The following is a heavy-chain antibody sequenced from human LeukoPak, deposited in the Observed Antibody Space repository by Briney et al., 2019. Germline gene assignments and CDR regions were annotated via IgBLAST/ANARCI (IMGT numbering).Heavy chain of an antibody. CDR2: ISSSGSTI. J-gene: IGHJ4*02. CDR1: GFTFSDYY. Sequence: GGFLRLSCAVSGFTFSDYYMSWIRQAPGKGLEWVSYISSSGSTIYYADSVKGRFTISRDNAKNSLYLQMNSLRVEDTAVYYCARASRPGIAATGRFGVSDYWGQGTLVTVSS. D-gene: IGHD6-13*01. V-gene: IGHV3-11*01. CDR3: ARASRPGIAATGRFGVSDY.